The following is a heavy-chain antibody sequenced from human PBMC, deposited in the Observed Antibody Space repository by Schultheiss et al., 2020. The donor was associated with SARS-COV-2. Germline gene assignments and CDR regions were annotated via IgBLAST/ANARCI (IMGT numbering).Heavy chain of an antibody. CDR3: ARLVNPSGGNYYLVD. Sequence: SVKVSCKASGYTFTNYGITWVRQAPGQGLEWMGRIIPILNLASYQQKFQGRVTITADKATSTAYMELSSLRSEDTAVYYCARLVNPSGGNYYLVDWGQGTLVTVSS. D-gene: IGHD3-22*01. V-gene: IGHV1-69*04. J-gene: IGHJ4*02. CDR1: GYTFTNYG. CDR2: IIPILNLA.